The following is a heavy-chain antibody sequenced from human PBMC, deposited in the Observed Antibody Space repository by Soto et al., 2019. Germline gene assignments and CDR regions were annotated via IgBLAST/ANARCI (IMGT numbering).Heavy chain of an antibody. CDR1: GFTCSSYS. CDR3: ARATYGSGSYYIGDFDY. D-gene: IGHD3-10*01. CDR2: ISSSSSYI. V-gene: IGHV3-21*04. J-gene: IGHJ4*02. Sequence: GGSLRLSCAASGFTCSSYSMNWVRQAPGKGLEWVSSISSSSSYIYYADSVKGRFTISRDNAKNSLYLQMNSLRAEDPAVYYCARATYGSGSYYIGDFDYWGQGTLVTVSS.